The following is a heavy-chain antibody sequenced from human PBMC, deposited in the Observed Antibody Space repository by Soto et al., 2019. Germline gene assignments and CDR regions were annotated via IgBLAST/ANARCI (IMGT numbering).Heavy chain of an antibody. V-gene: IGHV5-51*01. CDR2: IYPGDSDT. Sequence: GESLKISCTGSGYAFTSYWIAWVRQMPGKGLEWMGIIYPGDSDTRYSPSFQGQVTISADKSITTAYLQWSSLRSGDTAVYYCARGWGYDTSEYYYAYWGQGTLVTVSS. CDR3: ARGWGYDTSEYYYAY. J-gene: IGHJ4*02. CDR1: GYAFTSYW. D-gene: IGHD3-22*01.